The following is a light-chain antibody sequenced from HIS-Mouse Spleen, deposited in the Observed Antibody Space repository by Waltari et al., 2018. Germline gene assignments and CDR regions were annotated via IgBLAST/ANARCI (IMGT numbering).Light chain of an antibody. CDR1: SSDVGRYNL. CDR3: SSYTSSSTRV. CDR2: EGS. V-gene: IGLV2-14*02. J-gene: IGLJ2*01. Sequence: QSALTQPASVSGSPGQSITISCTGTSSDVGRYNLVSWYQQHPGKAPKLMIYEGSKRPSGVSNRFSGSKSGNTASLTISGLQAEDEADYYCSSYTSSSTRVFGGGTKLTVL.